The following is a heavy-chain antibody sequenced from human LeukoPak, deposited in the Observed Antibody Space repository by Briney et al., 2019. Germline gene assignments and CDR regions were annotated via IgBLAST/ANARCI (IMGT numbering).Heavy chain of an antibody. CDR2: INHSGST. CDR1: GGSFSGYY. J-gene: IGHJ3*02. D-gene: IGHD1-1*01. CDR3: ARGERLHDAFDI. Sequence: PSETLSLTCAVYGGSFSGYYWSWIRQPPGKGLEWIGEINHSGSTNYNPSLKSRVTISVDTSKNQFSPKLSSVTAADTAVYYCARGERLHDAFDIWGQGTMVTVSS. V-gene: IGHV4-34*01.